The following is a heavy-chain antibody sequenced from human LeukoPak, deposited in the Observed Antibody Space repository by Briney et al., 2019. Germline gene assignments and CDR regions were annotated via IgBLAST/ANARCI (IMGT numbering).Heavy chain of an antibody. D-gene: IGHD4-17*01. Sequence: GGSLRLSCAASGFTFSNAWMNWVRQAPGKGLEWVGRIKTKSDGGTTDYTAPVKGRFTISRDTSKNSLYMHMHSLKIEDTAMYYCAGDYHHFDVWGRGTLVTGSS. V-gene: IGHV3-15*01. J-gene: IGHJ2*01. CDR1: GFTFSNAW. CDR3: AGDYHHFDV. CDR2: IKTKSDGGTT.